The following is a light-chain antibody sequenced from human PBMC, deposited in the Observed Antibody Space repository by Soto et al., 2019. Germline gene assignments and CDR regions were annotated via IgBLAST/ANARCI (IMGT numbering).Light chain of an antibody. J-gene: IGLJ1*01. CDR2: AVS. CDR3: SSYAGSNNLV. V-gene: IGLV2-8*01. CDR1: SNDVGGYNY. Sequence: QSVLAQPPSASGSPGQSVTISCTGTSNDVGGYNYVSWYQQHPGKAPKVPIYAVSKRPSGVPDRFFGSKSGNTASLTVSGLQADDEADYYCSSYAGSNNLVFGTGTKLTVL.